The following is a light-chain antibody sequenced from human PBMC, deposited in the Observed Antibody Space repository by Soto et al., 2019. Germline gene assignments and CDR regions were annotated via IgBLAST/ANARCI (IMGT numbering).Light chain of an antibody. Sequence: QSALTQPASVSGSPGQSITISCTGTSSDVGNYKYVSWYQQHPGKAPKLMIYEVSNRPSGVSNRFSGSKSGNTASLTISGVQAEDETDYYCFSYTSSGTYVFGTGTKVTAL. CDR1: SSDVGNYKY. CDR3: FSYTSSGTYV. V-gene: IGLV2-14*01. CDR2: EVS. J-gene: IGLJ1*01.